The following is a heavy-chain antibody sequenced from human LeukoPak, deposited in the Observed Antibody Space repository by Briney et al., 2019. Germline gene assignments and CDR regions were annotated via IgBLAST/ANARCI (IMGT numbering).Heavy chain of an antibody. CDR2: INPNSGGT. CDR3: ARSPHILTGENFDY. V-gene: IGHV1-2*02. D-gene: IGHD3-9*01. CDR1: GYTFTGYY. Sequence: ASVKVSCKASGYTFTGYYMHWVRQAPGQGLEWMGWINPNSGGTNYAKKFQGRVTMTRDTSITTAYMEMSRLRSDDTALYYCARSPHILTGENFDYWGQGTLVTVSS. J-gene: IGHJ4*02.